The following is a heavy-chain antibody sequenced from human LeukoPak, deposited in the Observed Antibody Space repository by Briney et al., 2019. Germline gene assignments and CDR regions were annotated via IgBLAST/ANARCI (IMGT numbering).Heavy chain of an antibody. Sequence: GRSLRLSCAASGFTFSSYGMHWVRQAPGKGLEWVAVIWYDGSNKYYADSVKGRFTISRDNSKNTLYLQMNSLRAEDTAVYYCAKDSGFSGYNIFDYWGQGTLVTVSS. D-gene: IGHD6-25*01. CDR1: GFTFSSYG. V-gene: IGHV3-33*06. J-gene: IGHJ4*02. CDR3: AKDSGFSGYNIFDY. CDR2: IWYDGSNK.